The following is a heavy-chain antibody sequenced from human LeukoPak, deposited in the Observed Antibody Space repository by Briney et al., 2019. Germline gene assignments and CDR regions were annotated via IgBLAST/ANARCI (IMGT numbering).Heavy chain of an antibody. CDR1: GYTFTSYA. Sequence: GASVKVSCKASGYTFTSYAMHWVRQAPGQRLEWMGWINAGNGNTKYSQKFQGRVTITRDTSASTAYMELSSLRSEDMAVYYCARSLLPLRYFDWFRYYFDYWGQGTLVTVSS. D-gene: IGHD3-9*01. CDR3: ARSLLPLRYFDWFRYYFDY. J-gene: IGHJ4*02. CDR2: INAGNGNT. V-gene: IGHV1-3*01.